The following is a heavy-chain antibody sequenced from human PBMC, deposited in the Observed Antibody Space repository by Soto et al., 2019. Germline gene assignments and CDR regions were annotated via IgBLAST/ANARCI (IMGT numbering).Heavy chain of an antibody. CDR1: GYTFTSYD. D-gene: IGHD3-10*01. Sequence: QVQLVQSGAEVKKPGAPVKVPCKASGYTFTSYDINWVRQATGQGLEGMGWMNPNSGNTGYAQKFQGRVTMTRSTSKSTAYMELSSLRSEDTAVYYCARVLDGSGSDYWGQGTLVTVSS. V-gene: IGHV1-8*01. J-gene: IGHJ4*02. CDR2: MNPNSGNT. CDR3: ARVLDGSGSDY.